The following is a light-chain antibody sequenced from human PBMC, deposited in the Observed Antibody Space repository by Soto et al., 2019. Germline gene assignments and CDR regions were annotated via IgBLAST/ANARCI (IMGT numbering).Light chain of an antibody. CDR1: GLPKQY. CDR2: KDT. CDR3: QSADSSGTYVL. Sequence: SYELTQPPSVSVSPGQTTWITCSGEGLPKQYAHWYQQRPGQAPLLVIYKDTERPSGIPERFSGSSSGTTVTLTISGVQAEDEADYFCQSADSSGTYVLFRGGTKLTVL. J-gene: IGLJ2*01. V-gene: IGLV3-25*02.